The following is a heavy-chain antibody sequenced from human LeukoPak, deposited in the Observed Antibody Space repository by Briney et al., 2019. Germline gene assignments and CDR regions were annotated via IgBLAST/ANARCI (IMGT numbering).Heavy chain of an antibody. CDR1: GGSISSYY. CDR3: ARGYSSGWYVDY. CDR2: IYYSGST. V-gene: IGHV4-59*12. D-gene: IGHD6-19*01. Sequence: PSETLSLTRTVSGGSISSYYWSWIRQPPGKGLEWIGYIYYSGSTNYNPSLKSRVTISVDTSKNQFSLKLSSVTAADTAVYYCARGYSSGWYVDYWGQGTLVTVSS. J-gene: IGHJ4*02.